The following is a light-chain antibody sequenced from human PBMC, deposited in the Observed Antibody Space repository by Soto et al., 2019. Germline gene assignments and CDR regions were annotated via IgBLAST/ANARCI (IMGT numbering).Light chain of an antibody. J-gene: IGLJ1*01. Sequence: QSVLTQPPSASGTPGQRVTISCSGSSSNIGSNTVNWYQQLPGTAPKLLIYSNNQRPSGVPDRFSGSKSGTSASLAISGLQSEDEADYYCSSYTTINTLFFVFGNGTKVTVL. V-gene: IGLV1-44*01. CDR1: SSNIGSNT. CDR2: SNN. CDR3: SSYTTINTLFFV.